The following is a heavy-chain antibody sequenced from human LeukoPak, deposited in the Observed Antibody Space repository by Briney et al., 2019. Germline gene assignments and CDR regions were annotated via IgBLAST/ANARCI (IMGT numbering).Heavy chain of an antibody. J-gene: IGHJ5*02. CDR1: GLTFSSYS. D-gene: IGHD3-10*01. V-gene: IGHV3-48*01. CDR3: ARPLMYYYGSETYFWFDP. CDR2: ISSSSSSTI. Sequence: GGSLRLSCAASGLTFSSYSMNWVRQAPGKGLEWVSYISSSSSSTIYYADSVKGRFTISRDNAKNSLYLQMNSLRAEDTAVYYCARPLMYYYGSETYFWFDPWGQGTLVTVSS.